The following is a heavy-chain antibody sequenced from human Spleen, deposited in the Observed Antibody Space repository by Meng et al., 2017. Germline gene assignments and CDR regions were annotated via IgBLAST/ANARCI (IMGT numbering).Heavy chain of an antibody. D-gene: IGHD5-18*01. V-gene: IGHV4-34*01. CDR3: ARGEGRQQLIRRPRFDP. Sequence: LRQWAEGLLKPSETLSLTCAFYGGSFNNYYWSWIRQPPGKGLEWIGEINHSGSTNYKPSLKSRVTISVDTSKNQFSLKLSSVTAADTAVYYCARGEGRQQLIRRPRFDPWGQGTLVTVSS. J-gene: IGHJ5*02. CDR2: INHSGST. CDR1: GGSFNNYY.